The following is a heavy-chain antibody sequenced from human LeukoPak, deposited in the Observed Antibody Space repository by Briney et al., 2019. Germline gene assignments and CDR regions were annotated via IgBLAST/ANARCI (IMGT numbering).Heavy chain of an antibody. CDR3: AKDYWATVTFYYFDY. Sequence: GGTLRLSCAASGFTFSSYGMSWVRQAPGKGLEWVSAISGSGGSTYYADSVKGRFTISRDNSKNTLYLQMNSLRAEDTAVYYCAKDYWATVTFYYFDYWGQGTLVTVSS. D-gene: IGHD4-17*01. CDR2: ISGSGGST. V-gene: IGHV3-23*01. CDR1: GFTFSSYG. J-gene: IGHJ4*02.